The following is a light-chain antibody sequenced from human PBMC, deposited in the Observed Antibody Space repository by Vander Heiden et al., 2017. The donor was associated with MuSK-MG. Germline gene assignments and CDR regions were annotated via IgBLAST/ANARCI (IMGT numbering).Light chain of an antibody. CDR2: GKN. CDR3: NSRDSSGNHVV. J-gene: IGLJ2*01. V-gene: IGLV3-19*01. CDR1: SLRSYY. Sequence: SSELTQDPAVSVALGQTGRITCQGDSLRSYYASWYQQKPGQAPVLVIYGKNNRPSGIPDRFSGSSSGNTASLTITGAQAEDEADYCCNSRDSSGNHVVFGGGTKLTVL.